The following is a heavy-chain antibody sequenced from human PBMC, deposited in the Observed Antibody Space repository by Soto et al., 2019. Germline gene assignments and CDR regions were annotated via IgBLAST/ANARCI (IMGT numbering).Heavy chain of an antibody. CDR1: GFTFTDYA. CDR2: ISGIGGST. V-gene: IGHV3-23*01. J-gene: IGHJ4*02. D-gene: IGHD6-13*01. Sequence: GSLRLSCAASGFTFTDYALSWVRQAPGKGLEWVATISGIGGSTYLADSVKGRLSISRDNSKNTVSLLMNSLRAEDTAVYFCARGSSGYISSWYYFDYWGRGTLVTVYS. CDR3: ARGSSGYISSWYYFDY.